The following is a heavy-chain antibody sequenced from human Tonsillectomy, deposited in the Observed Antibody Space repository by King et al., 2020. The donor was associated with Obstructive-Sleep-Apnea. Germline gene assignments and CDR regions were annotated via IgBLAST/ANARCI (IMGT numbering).Heavy chain of an antibody. CDR2: IRSKANSYAT. CDR3: TDGHYYDSSGYSFGSY. V-gene: IGHV3-73*01. Sequence: VQLVESGGGLVQPGGSLKFSCAASGFTFSGSAMHCVRQASGKGLEWVGRIRSKANSYATAYAGSVKGRFPISRDDSKNTAYLQMNSLKTEDTAVYYCTDGHYYDSSGYSFGSYWGQGTLVTVSS. D-gene: IGHD3-22*01. J-gene: IGHJ4*02. CDR1: GFTFSGSA.